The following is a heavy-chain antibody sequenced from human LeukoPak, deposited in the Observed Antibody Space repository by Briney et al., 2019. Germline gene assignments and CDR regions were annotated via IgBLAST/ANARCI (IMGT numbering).Heavy chain of an antibody. J-gene: IGHJ3*02. V-gene: IGHV4-59*01. CDR3: ARFDVHDAFDI. D-gene: IGHD3-9*01. Sequence: SETLSLTCTVSGGSISSYYWSWIRQPPGKGLEWIGYIYYSGSTNYNPSLNSRVTISVDTSKNQFSLKLSSVTAADTDVYYCARFDVHDAFDIWGQGTMVTVSS. CDR2: IYYSGST. CDR1: GGSISSYY.